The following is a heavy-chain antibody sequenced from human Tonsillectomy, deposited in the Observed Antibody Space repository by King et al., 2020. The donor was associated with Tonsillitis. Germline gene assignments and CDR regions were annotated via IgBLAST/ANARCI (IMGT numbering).Heavy chain of an antibody. D-gene: IGHD5-18*01. Sequence: VQLVQSGGGLVQPGGSLRLSCAASGFTFSSYSMNWVRQAPGKGLEWVSYISSSSSTIYYADPVKGRFTISRDDAKNSLYLEMDSLSDEDTAVYYCARAPKVRGYSYGPPIDYWGQGTLVTVSS. CDR3: ARAPKVRGYSYGPPIDY. CDR1: GFTFSSYS. V-gene: IGHV3-48*02. J-gene: IGHJ4*02. CDR2: ISSSSSTI.